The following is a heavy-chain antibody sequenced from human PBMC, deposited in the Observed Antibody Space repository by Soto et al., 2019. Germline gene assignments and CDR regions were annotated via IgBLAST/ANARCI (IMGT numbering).Heavy chain of an antibody. D-gene: IGHD6-13*01. CDR1: GFTFSSYA. J-gene: IGHJ6*02. Sequence: GGSLRLSCAASGFTFSSYAMSWARQAPGKGLEWVSAISGSGGSTYYADSVKGRFTISRDNSKNTLYLQMNSLRAEDTAVYYCAKGSSHYYYGMDVWGQGTTVTVSS. CDR3: AKGSSHYYYGMDV. CDR2: ISGSGGST. V-gene: IGHV3-23*01.